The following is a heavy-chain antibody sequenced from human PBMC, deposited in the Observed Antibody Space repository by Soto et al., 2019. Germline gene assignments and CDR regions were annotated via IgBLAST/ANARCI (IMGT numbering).Heavy chain of an antibody. V-gene: IGHV3-48*02. D-gene: IGHD2-2*01. CDR3: ARDIVVVPAASYYYGMDV. J-gene: IGHJ6*02. CDR2: ISSSSSTI. CDR1: GFTFSSYS. Sequence: GGSLRLSCAASGFTFSSYSMNWVRQAPGKGLEWVSYISSSSSTIYYADSVKGRFTISRDNAKNSLYLQMNSLRDEDTAVYYCARDIVVVPAASYYYGMDVWGQGTTVTVSS.